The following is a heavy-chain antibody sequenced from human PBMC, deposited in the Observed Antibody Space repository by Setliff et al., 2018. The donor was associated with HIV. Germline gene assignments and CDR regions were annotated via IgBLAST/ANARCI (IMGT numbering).Heavy chain of an antibody. Sequence: RASVKVSCKASGYTLTGYYMNWVRQAPGQGLEWMGRINPTSGDTNYAQKFQGGVTMTRDTSISTAYMELSRLKSDDAAVYYCAREGISGSYFDYWGQGTLVTVSS. CDR3: AREGISGSYFDY. CDR2: INPTSGDT. J-gene: IGHJ4*02. V-gene: IGHV1-2*06. CDR1: GYTLTGYY. D-gene: IGHD1-26*01.